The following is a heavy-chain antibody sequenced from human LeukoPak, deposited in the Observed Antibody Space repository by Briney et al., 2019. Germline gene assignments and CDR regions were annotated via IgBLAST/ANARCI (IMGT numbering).Heavy chain of an antibody. V-gene: IGHV3-7*01. CDR3: ARPSYYYDSSGYYY. CDR1: GFTFSSYW. CDR2: IKQDGSEK. Sequence: PGGSLRLSCAASGFTFSSYWMSWVRQAPGKGLEWVANIKQDGSEKYYVDSVKGRFTISRDNAKNSLYLQMNSLRAGDTAVYHCARPSYYYDSSGYYYWGQGTLVTVSS. D-gene: IGHD3-22*01. J-gene: IGHJ4*02.